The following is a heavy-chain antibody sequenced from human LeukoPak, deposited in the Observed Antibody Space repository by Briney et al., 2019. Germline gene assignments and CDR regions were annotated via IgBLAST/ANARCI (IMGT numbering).Heavy chain of an antibody. CDR2: IYSGGST. CDR3: AKGDKPVIAMVKFDY. CDR1: GFTRSSNY. Sequence: WGFLRLSCAASGFTRSSNYMSWVRQGPGKGLEWGSTIYSGGSTYYEDSVKGRFTISRDNSKNTLYMKINSLRAEDTAVYYCAKGDKPVIAMVKFDYWGQGTLVTVSS. V-gene: IGHV3-53*01. D-gene: IGHD5-18*01. J-gene: IGHJ4*02.